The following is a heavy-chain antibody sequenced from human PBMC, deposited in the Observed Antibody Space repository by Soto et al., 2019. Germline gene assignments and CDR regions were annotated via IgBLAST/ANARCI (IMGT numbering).Heavy chain of an antibody. CDR3: AKNRQSGTAGPRRCDH. V-gene: IGHV3-23*01. D-gene: IGHD1-7*01. CDR1: GFTFTSYA. J-gene: IGHJ4*02. CDR2: ISARGDST. Sequence: PGGSLRLSCAASGFTFTSYAMNWVRQAPGKGLEWVSSISARGDSTYYADSVKGRFTISRDNSENTLYLQMNSLGAEDTAEYYCAKNRQSGTAGPRRCDHSGQGTLVTVPS.